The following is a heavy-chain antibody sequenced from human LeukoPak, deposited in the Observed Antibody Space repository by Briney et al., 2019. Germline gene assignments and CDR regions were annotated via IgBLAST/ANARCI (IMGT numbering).Heavy chain of an antibody. CDR2: IYPGDSDT. J-gene: IGHJ4*02. CDR3: ARQAYGSGSYSAH. V-gene: IGHV5-51*01. Sequence: GESLQISCKGSGSSFPNFWIGWVRQLPGKGLEWMGIIYPGDSDTRYSPSFQGQVTISADKSISTAYLQWNSLKASDTAMYYCARQAYGSGSYSAHWGQGTLVTVSS. CDR1: GSSFPNFW. D-gene: IGHD3-10*01.